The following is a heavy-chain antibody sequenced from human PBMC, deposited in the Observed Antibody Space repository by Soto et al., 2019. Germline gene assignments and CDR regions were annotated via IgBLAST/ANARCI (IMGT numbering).Heavy chain of an antibody. V-gene: IGHV1-2*04. CDR1: GYTFTGYY. J-gene: IGHJ6*02. CDR3: ARAPLDATYYHFWSGYSNYGMDV. D-gene: IGHD3-3*01. CDR2: INPNSGGT. Sequence: ASVKVSCKASGYTFTGYYMHWVRQAPGQGLEWMGWINPNSGGTNYAQKFQGWVTMTRDTSISTAYMELSRLRSDDTAVYYCARAPLDATYYHFWSGYSNYGMDVWGQGTTVTVSS.